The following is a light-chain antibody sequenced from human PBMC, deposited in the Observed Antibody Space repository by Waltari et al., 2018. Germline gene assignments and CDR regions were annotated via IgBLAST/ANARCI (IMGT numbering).Light chain of an antibody. CDR1: QSVSRY. J-gene: IGKJ1*01. V-gene: IGKV3-20*01. Sequence: EIVLTQSPGTLSLSPGERATLSCRASQSVSRYLAWYQQKPGQAPRLLIYGASSRATGIPDRFSDSGSGTDFSLTISRLEPEDFAVYYCQNHERLPAMFGQGTKAEIK. CDR3: QNHERLPAM. CDR2: GAS.